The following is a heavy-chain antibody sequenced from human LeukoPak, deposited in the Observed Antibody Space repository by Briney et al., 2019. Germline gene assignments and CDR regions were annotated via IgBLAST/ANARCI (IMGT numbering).Heavy chain of an antibody. CDR2: IYHSGST. V-gene: IGHV4-38-2*01. CDR1: GYSISSGYY. CDR3: ARGPRHIVVVTGFYYYYYMDV. Sequence: SETLSLTCAVSGYSISSGYYWGWIRQPPGKGLEWIGSIYHSGSTYYNPSLKSRVTISVDTSKNQFSLKLSSVTAADTAVYYCARGPRHIVVVTGFYYYYYMDVWGKGTTVTVSS. D-gene: IGHD2-21*02. J-gene: IGHJ6*03.